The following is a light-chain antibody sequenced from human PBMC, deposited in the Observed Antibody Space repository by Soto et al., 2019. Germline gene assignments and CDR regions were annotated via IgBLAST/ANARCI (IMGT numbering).Light chain of an antibody. V-gene: IGLV1-40*01. J-gene: IGLJ1*01. CDR1: SSNIGAGYD. CDR3: QSYDSSLSAHNYV. CDR2: GNS. Sequence: QSVLTQPPSVSGAPGQRVTISCTGSSSNIGAGYDVHWYQQLPGTAPKLLIYGNSNRPSGVPDRFSGSKSGTSASLAITGLQAEDEADYSCQSYDSSLSAHNYVFGTGTKLTVL.